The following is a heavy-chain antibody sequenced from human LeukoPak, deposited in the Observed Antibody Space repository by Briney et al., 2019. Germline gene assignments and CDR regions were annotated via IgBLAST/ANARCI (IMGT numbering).Heavy chain of an antibody. CDR3: ARDYDFWSGKNRLDWYFDL. Sequence: SETLSLTCTVSGGSISSSSYYWGWIRQPPGKGLEWIGSIYYSGSTYYNPSLKSRVTISVDTSKNQFSLKLSSVTAADTAVYYCARDYDFWSGKNRLDWYFDLWGRGTLVTVSS. CDR1: GGSISSSSYY. J-gene: IGHJ2*01. D-gene: IGHD3-3*01. CDR2: IYYSGST. V-gene: IGHV4-39*07.